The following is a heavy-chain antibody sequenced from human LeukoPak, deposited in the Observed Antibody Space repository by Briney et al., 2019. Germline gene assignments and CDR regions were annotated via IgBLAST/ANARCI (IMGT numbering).Heavy chain of an antibody. Sequence: PSETLSLTCTVSGGSISIYYWSWIRQPPGKGLEWIGYIYNSGSTNYNPSFKSRVTISVDTSKNQFSLNLGSVTAADTAVYYCVRDRELNYWGQGTLVTVSS. CDR1: GGSISIYY. CDR2: IYNSGST. J-gene: IGHJ4*02. V-gene: IGHV4-59*01. CDR3: VRDRELNY. D-gene: IGHD3-10*01.